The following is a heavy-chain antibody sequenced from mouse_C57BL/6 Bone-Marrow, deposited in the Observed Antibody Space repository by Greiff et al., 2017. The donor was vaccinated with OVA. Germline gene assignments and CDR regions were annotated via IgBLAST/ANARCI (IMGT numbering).Heavy chain of an antibody. CDR1: GYTFTSYW. J-gene: IGHJ3*01. Sequence: QVQLQQSGAELVKPGPSVKLSCKASGYTFTSYWMHWVKQRPGQGLEWIGMIHPNSGSTNYNEKFKSKATLTVDKSSSTAYMQLSSLTSEDSAVYCYARRGYYGPWFAYWGQGTLVTVSA. D-gene: IGHD1-2*01. CDR2: IHPNSGST. CDR3: ARRGYYGPWFAY. V-gene: IGHV1-64*01.